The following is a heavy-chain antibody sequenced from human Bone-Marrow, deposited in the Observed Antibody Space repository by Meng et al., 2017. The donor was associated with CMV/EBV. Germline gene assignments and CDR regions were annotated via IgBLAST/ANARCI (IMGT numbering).Heavy chain of an antibody. V-gene: IGHV3-15*04. J-gene: IGHJ2*01. CDR1: GFTFNNAW. CDR3: TTDRWYFNV. Sequence: SCAASGFTFNNAWMSWVRQAPGKGLEWVGRIESKTDGGTIDYAAPVKGRFTISRDDSKKMLFLRMNGLKTEDTAVYYCTTDRWYFNVWGRGTLVTVSS. CDR2: IESKTDGGTI.